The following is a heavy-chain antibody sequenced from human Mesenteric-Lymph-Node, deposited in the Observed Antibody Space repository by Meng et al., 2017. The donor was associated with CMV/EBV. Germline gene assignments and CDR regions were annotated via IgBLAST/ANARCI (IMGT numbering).Heavy chain of an antibody. CDR3: ARQSDDYVWSAFDI. CDR2: IYMNGNT. CDR1: GFSVITSY. D-gene: IGHD3-16*01. V-gene: IGHV3-53*01. J-gene: IGHJ3*02. Sequence: GESLKISCAASGFSVITSYMSWVRQAPGKGLEWVSIIYMNGNTYYADSVKGRFTISRDSSRNILHLQMSSLRAEDTAVYYCARQSDDYVWSAFDIWGQGTLVTVSS.